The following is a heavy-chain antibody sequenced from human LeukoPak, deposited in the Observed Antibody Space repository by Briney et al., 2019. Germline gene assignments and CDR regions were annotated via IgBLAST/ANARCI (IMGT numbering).Heavy chain of an antibody. CDR1: GFTFSSNY. J-gene: IGHJ4*02. CDR3: AKRGPGSPQSGKYYFDY. Sequence: GGSLRLSCAASGFTFSSNYMSWVRQAPGKGLEWVSVISGRADLTFYADSVKGRFTISRDNSKNTLYLQMNSLRAEDTAVYYCAKRGPGSPQSGKYYFDYWGQGTLVTVSS. D-gene: IGHD3-10*01. CDR2: ISGRADLT. V-gene: IGHV3-23*01.